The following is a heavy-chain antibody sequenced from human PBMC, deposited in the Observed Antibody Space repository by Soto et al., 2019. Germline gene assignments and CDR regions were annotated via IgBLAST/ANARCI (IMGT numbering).Heavy chain of an antibody. CDR3: AKGAVAETPTSYYYYGMDF. D-gene: IGHD6-19*01. V-gene: IGHV1-69*12. J-gene: IGHJ6*02. CDR2: SIPIFGTV. Sequence: QVQLLQSGAELKKPGSSVRVSCEASGGTFRTYAFSWVRQAPGQGLELLGESIPIFGTVNYAKKSQGRVASTEDESTTTVYMDLRSLRSEDTAVYYWAKGAVAETPTSYYYYGMDFWGQGTTVTVSS. CDR1: GGTFRTYA.